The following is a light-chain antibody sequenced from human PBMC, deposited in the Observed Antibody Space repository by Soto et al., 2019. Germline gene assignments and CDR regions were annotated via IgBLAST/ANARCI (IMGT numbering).Light chain of an antibody. CDR2: GVS. V-gene: IGKV3-20*01. CDR3: HQDTDWPLT. Sequence: EIVLKQSPDTLSLSPGERAALSCTTSQSIDSSYLAWYEQKRVQAPRLLIYGVSSRATGFPDRFSGSGSGTAFTLSITRLEPEDFAVYYCHQDTDWPLTFGQGLKVDI. J-gene: IGKJ1*01. CDR1: QSIDSSY.